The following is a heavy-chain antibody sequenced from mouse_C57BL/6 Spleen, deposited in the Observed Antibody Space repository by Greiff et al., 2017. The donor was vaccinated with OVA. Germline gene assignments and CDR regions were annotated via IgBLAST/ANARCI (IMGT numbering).Heavy chain of an antibody. V-gene: IGHV5-17*01. D-gene: IGHD1-1*01. CDR2: ISSGSSTI. CDR1: GFTFSDYG. CDR3: ARDYGSSYPPFAY. J-gene: IGHJ3*01. Sequence: EVQGVESGGGLVKPGGSLKLSCAASGFTFSDYGMHWVRQAPEKGLEWVAYISSGSSTIYYADTVKGRFTISRDNAKNTLFLQMTSLRSEDTAMYYCARDYGSSYPPFAYWGQGTLVTVSA.